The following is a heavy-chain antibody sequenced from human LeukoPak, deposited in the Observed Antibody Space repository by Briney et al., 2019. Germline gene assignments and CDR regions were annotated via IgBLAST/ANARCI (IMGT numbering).Heavy chain of an antibody. D-gene: IGHD3-16*01. V-gene: IGHV3-7*01. Sequence: QTGGSLRLSCTVSGFTSFSGHWMNWVRQAPGKGLEWVANIRFDGSEIGYGDSVEGRFIISRDNSKNSLYLQMNSLRAEDTAVYYCATRNNFGYWGQGTLVTVSS. CDR3: ATRNNFGY. CDR1: GFTSFSGHW. J-gene: IGHJ4*02. CDR2: IRFDGSEI.